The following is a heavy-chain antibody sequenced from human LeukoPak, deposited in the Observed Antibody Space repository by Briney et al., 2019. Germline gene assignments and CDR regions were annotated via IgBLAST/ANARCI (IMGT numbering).Heavy chain of an antibody. CDR1: GYTFTGYY. V-gene: IGHV1-2*02. Sequence: ASVKVSCKASGYTFTGYYMHWVRQAPGQWLEWMGWINPNSGGTNYAQKFQGRVTMTRDTSISTSYMELSRLRSDDTAVYYCARAWLRLNPYFDYWGKGNLVTVSS. CDR2: INPNSGGT. J-gene: IGHJ4*02. D-gene: IGHD5-12*01. CDR3: ARAWLRLNPYFDY.